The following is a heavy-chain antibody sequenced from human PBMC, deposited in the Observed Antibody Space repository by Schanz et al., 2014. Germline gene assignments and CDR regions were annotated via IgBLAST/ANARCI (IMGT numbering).Heavy chain of an antibody. CDR3: AGGKTTGLAY. CDR1: GFTFSSYG. Sequence: VQLVESGGGVVQPGRSLRLSCAASGFTFSSYGMHWVRQAPGKGPEWISHIRADGRMTNYAASVEGRFTISRDVAKNTLSLQMFSLSSEDMGVYYCAGGKTTGLAYWGQGTQVAVSS. CDR2: IRADGRMT. J-gene: IGHJ4*02. V-gene: IGHV3-74*02. D-gene: IGHD4-4*01.